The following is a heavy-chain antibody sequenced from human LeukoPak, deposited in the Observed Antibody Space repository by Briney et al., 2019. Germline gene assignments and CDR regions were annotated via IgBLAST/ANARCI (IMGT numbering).Heavy chain of an antibody. V-gene: IGHV4-59*08. CDR1: GGSIGRDY. Sequence: PSETLSLTCSVSGGSIGRDYWSWIRQPPGKGLECIGFTFHSVATNYNPFLKSRVSISVDTSKNQFSLRLTSVTAADTAVYYCARGPYYGSGTNAFDIWGQGTVVTVSS. CDR2: TFHSVAT. D-gene: IGHD3-10*01. J-gene: IGHJ3*02. CDR3: ARGPYYGSGTNAFDI.